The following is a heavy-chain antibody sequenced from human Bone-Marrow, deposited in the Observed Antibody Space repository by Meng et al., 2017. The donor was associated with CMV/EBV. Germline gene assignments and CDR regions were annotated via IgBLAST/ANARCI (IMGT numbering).Heavy chain of an antibody. V-gene: IGHV3-9*01. J-gene: IGHJ1*01. CDR1: GFTFDDYA. D-gene: IGHD2-2*01. Sequence: GGSLRLSCAASGFTFDDYAMHWVRQAPGKGLEWVSGITWDSAGIHYADSVKGRFTLSRDNAKNSLYLQMNSLRAEDTALYYCARAYCSSTSCPPNIWGQGTLVTVSS. CDR3: ARAYCSSTSCPPNI. CDR2: ITWDSAGI.